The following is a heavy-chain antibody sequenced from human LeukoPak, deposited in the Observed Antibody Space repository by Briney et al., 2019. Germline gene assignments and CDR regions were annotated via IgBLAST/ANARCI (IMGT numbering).Heavy chain of an antibody. CDR1: GASITSNSYY. CDR3: ARDVPGSMGFDY. CDR2: IYSGGGT. V-gene: IGHV4-61*02. Sequence: SQTLSLTCTVSGASITSNSYYWCWSRQPGGKGLEWIGRIYSGGGTNYNPSLKSRVTISVDTSKNHFSLRLSSVTAADTALYYCARDVPGSMGFDYWGQGTLVTVSS. J-gene: IGHJ4*02. D-gene: IGHD2/OR15-2a*01.